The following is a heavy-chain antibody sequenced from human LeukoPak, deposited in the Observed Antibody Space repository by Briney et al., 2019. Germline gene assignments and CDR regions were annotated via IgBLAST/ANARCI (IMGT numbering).Heavy chain of an antibody. CDR1: GYTFTGYY. CDR3: AREGTYYYDSSGYADAFDI. V-gene: IGHV1-2*06. J-gene: IGHJ3*02. D-gene: IGHD3-22*01. Sequence: ASVKVSCKASGYTFTGYYMHWVRQAPGQGLEWMGRINPNSGGTNYAQKFQCRVTMTRDTSISTAYMELSRLRSDDTAVYYCAREGTYYYDSSGYADAFDIWGQGTMVTVSS. CDR2: INPNSGGT.